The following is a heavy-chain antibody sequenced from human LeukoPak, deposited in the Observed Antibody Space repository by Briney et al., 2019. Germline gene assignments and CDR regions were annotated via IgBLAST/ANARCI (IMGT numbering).Heavy chain of an antibody. Sequence: PGGSLRLSCAASGFTFSSYSMNWVRQAPGKGLEWVSSISSSSSYIYYADSVKGRFTISRDNAKNSLYLQVNSLRAEDTAVYYCARDRQQLWRYYYYGMDVWGQGTTVTVSS. J-gene: IGHJ6*02. CDR1: GFTFSSYS. V-gene: IGHV3-21*01. CDR2: ISSSSSYI. D-gene: IGHD5-18*01. CDR3: ARDRQQLWRYYYYGMDV.